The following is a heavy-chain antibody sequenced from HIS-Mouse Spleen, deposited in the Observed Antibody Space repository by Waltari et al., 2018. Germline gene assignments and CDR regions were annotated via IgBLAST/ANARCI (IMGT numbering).Heavy chain of an antibody. CDR2: ISSSSSYI. D-gene: IGHD1-26*01. J-gene: IGHJ4*02. CDR3: AREMGQYSGSYSDY. CDR1: GFTFSSYS. Sequence: GESGGGLVKPGGSLRLSCAASGFTFSSYSMNWVRQAPGKGLEWVSSISSSSSYIYYADSVKGRFTISRDNAKNSLYLQMNSLRAEDTAVYYCAREMGQYSGSYSDYWGQGTLVTVSS. V-gene: IGHV3-21*01.